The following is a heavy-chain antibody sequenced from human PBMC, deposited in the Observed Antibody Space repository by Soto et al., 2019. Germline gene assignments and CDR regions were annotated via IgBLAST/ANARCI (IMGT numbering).Heavy chain of an antibody. CDR1: GDSVSSNTAT. V-gene: IGHV6-1*01. J-gene: IGHJ4*02. CDR3: AGELDIQHGLGY. Sequence: QVQLQQSGPGLVKPSQTLSLTCAISGDSVSSNTATWNWVRQSPSRGREWLGRTYYRSSWNFDYALSVRSRITSNPDTSKNQISLQLNSITTEDTAVYYCAGELDIQHGLGYWGPGTSVTVSS. D-gene: IGHD3-3*02. CDR2: TYYRSSWNF.